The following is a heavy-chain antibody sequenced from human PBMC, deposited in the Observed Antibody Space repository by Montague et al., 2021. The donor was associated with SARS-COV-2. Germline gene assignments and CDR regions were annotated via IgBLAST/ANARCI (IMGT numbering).Heavy chain of an antibody. CDR3: VRGAAAGPLDF. D-gene: IGHD6-13*01. CDR2: IKRKGDST. Sequence: SLRLSCAASGFTFEDYGMSWVRQGPGKGPEWVSGIKRKGDSTGYEDSVKGRFTISRDNAKNLLYLQMNSLRVEDTALYFCVRGAAAGPLDFWGQGTLVTVSS. V-gene: IGHV3-20*04. CDR1: GFTFEDYG. J-gene: IGHJ4*02.